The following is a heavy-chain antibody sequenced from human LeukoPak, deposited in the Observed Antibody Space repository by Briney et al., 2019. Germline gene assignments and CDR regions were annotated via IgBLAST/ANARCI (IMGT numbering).Heavy chain of an antibody. J-gene: IGHJ4*02. V-gene: IGHV3-30*18. CDR2: ISYDGSNK. CDR3: AKGLRSIAAAGTSNY. Sequence: GGSLRLSCAASGFTFSSYGMHWVRQAPGKGLEWVAVISYDGSNKYYADSVKGRFTISRDNSKNTLYLQMNSLRAKDTAVYYCAKGLRSIAAAGTSNYWGQGTLVTVSS. D-gene: IGHD6-13*01. CDR1: GFTFSSYG.